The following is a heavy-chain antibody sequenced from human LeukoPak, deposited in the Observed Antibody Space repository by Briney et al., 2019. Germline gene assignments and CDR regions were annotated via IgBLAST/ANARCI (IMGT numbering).Heavy chain of an antibody. Sequence: GGSLSLSCAVSGFTFDEYVMLWPRPAPGEGLEGGAGLSWYSGSIGYADSVKGRFTISRDNAENSLYLQMNSLKAEDTALYYCAKDIRYCSGGSCYSDHLFDYWGQGTLVTVSS. V-gene: IGHV3-9*01. CDR1: GFTFDEYV. D-gene: IGHD2-15*01. CDR3: AKDIRYCSGGSCYSDHLFDY. CDR2: LSWYSGSI. J-gene: IGHJ4*02.